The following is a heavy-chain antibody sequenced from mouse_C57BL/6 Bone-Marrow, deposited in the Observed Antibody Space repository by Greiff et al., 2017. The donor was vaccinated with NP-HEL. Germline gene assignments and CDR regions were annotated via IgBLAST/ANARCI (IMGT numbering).Heavy chain of an antibody. Sequence: QVQLKQPGAELVKPGASVKVSCKASGYTFTSYWMHWVKQRPGQGLEWIGRIHPSDSDTNYNQKFKGKATLTVDKSSSTAYMQLSSLTSEDSAVYYWAISPLWLRQGDYWGQGTTLTVSS. D-gene: IGHD2-2*01. CDR1: GYTFTSYW. CDR3: AISPLWLRQGDY. V-gene: IGHV1-74*01. J-gene: IGHJ2*01. CDR2: IHPSDSDT.